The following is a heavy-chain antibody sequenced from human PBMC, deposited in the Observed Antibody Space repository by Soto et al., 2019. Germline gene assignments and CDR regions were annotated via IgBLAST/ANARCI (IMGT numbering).Heavy chain of an antibody. CDR1: GYSISSGYY. Sequence: PSETLSLTCAVSGYSISSGYYWGWLRQPPGKGLEWIGSIYRGGSTYYNPSLNSRVTLSIDMTNNHVSLILNSVTAADTADYYCARVGPWVPYYYDSSPYTFENWFDPWGQGTLVTVSS. J-gene: IGHJ5*02. CDR2: IYRGGST. V-gene: IGHV4-38-2*01. D-gene: IGHD3-22*01. CDR3: ARVGPWVPYYYDSSPYTFENWFDP.